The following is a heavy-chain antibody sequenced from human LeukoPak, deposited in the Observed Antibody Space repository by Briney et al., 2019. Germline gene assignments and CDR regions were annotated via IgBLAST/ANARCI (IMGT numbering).Heavy chain of an antibody. CDR1: GGSVSIYY. Sequence: PSETLSLTCTVSGGSVSIYYWSWIRQPPGKGLEWIGYIYYSGSTNYNPSLKSRVTIAVDTSKNQFSLKLSSVTAADTAVYYCARLKYYYDSSGYHCDYWGQGTLVTVSS. J-gene: IGHJ4*02. CDR3: ARLKYYYDSSGYHCDY. CDR2: IYYSGST. V-gene: IGHV4-59*08. D-gene: IGHD3-22*01.